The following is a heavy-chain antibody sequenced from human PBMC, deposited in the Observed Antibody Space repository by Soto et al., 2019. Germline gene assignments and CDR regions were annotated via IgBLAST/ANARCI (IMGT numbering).Heavy chain of an antibody. Sequence: GGSLRLSCAASGFTFSSYAMSWVRQAPGKGLEWVSAISGSGSTFYADSVKGRFTVSRDNSKNTLYLQMNSLRAEDTAVYYCAKEKDYDYVWGSYRYTSDYWGQGTLVTVSS. CDR2: ISGSGST. CDR1: GFTFSSYA. J-gene: IGHJ4*02. V-gene: IGHV3-23*01. D-gene: IGHD3-16*02. CDR3: AKEKDYDYVWGSYRYTSDY.